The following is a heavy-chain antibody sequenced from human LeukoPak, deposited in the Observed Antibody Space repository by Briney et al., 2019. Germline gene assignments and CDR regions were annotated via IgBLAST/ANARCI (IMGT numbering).Heavy chain of an antibody. V-gene: IGHV3-11*06. CDR2: ISSSGTYT. CDR3: ASCSSCYEYYYYGMDV. CDR1: GFTFNDYY. Sequence: GGSLRLSCAASGFTFNDYYMSWIRQAPGKGLERVSYISSSGTYTNYVDSVKGRFTISRDNAKNSLYLQMNSLRAEDTAVYFCASCSSCYEYYYYGMDVWGKGTTVTVSS. D-gene: IGHD2-15*01. J-gene: IGHJ6*04.